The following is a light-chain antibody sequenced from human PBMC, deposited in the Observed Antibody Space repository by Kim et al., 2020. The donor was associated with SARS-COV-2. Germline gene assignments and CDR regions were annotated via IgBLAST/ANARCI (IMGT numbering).Light chain of an antibody. CDR3: KSRDSSGKVV. V-gene: IGLV3-19*01. CDR1: SLRRYY. J-gene: IGLJ2*01. Sequence: SSELTQDPAVSVALGQTVRITCQGDSLRRYYASWYQQKPGQAPVLVIYGKNNRPSGIPDRFSGSSSGNTASLTITGAQAEEEADYYCKSRDSSGKVVFGGGPKLTFL. CDR2: GKN.